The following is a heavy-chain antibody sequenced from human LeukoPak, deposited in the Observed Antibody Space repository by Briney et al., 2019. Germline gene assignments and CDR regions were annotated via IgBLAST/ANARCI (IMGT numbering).Heavy chain of an antibody. V-gene: IGHV1-2*02. CDR3: ARPCPSSTSSCYDY. CDR2: ISPNTGGT. CDR1: GYTFTGYS. D-gene: IGHD2-2*01. Sequence: ASVKVSCKPSGYTFTGYSMHWVRHAPGQGLEWMGWISPNTGGTNYAQKFQDRVTMTRDTSISTAYMELNSLRSDDTAVYYCARPCPSSTSSCYDYWGQGTLVTVSS. J-gene: IGHJ4*02.